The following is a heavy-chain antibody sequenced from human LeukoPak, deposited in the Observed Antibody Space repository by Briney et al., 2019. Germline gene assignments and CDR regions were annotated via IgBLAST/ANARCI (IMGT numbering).Heavy chain of an antibody. Sequence: GGSLRLSCAASGFTFSSYSMNWVRQAPGKGLEWVAVIWYDGSNKYYADSVKGRFTISRDNSKNTLYLQMNSLRAEDTAVYYCAREGWNLEWRYFDYWGQGTLVTVSS. CDR2: IWYDGSNK. V-gene: IGHV3-33*08. CDR3: AREGWNLEWRYFDY. D-gene: IGHD3-3*01. CDR1: GFTFSSYS. J-gene: IGHJ4*02.